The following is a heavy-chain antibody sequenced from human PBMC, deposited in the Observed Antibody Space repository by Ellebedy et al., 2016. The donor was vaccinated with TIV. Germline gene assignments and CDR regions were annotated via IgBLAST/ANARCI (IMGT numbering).Heavy chain of an antibody. D-gene: IGHD5-12*01. J-gene: IGHJ4*02. CDR3: AKDESGGDLPRPFDH. V-gene: IGHV3-30*18. CDR2: ISSDGTNK. CDR1: RFTFSIFG. Sequence: GESLKISCAASRFTFSIFGLHWARQAPGKGLEWVAIISSDGTNKYYADSVRGRFTISRDNSKNTLYLQMDSLRPEDTAIYYCAKDESGGDLPRPFDHWGQGTLVTVSS.